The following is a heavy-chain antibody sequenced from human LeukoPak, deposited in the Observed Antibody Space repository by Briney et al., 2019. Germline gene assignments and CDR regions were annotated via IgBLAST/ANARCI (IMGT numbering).Heavy chain of an antibody. D-gene: IGHD4-11*01. V-gene: IGHV3-21*01. CDR2: IKSSSAYI. CDR1: GFSFSTYG. Sequence: GGSLRLSCAASGFSFSTYGMNWVRQAPGKGLEWVSSIKSSSAYIYYADSVKGRFTISRDNAKKSLFLQMDSLTVEDTAVYYCAKAYSNYYYYMDVWGRGTTVTVSS. J-gene: IGHJ6*03. CDR3: AKAYSNYYYYMDV.